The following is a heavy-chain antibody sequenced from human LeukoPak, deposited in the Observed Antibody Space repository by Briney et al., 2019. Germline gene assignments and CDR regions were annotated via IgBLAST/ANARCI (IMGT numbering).Heavy chain of an antibody. CDR1: GGSISSYY. Sequence: SETLSLTCTVSGGSISSYYWSWIRQPPGKGLEWIGYIYYSGSTNYNPSLKSRVTISVDTSKNQFSLKLSSVTAAGTAVYYCARVLWGIAAAGTGYYYGMDVWGQGTTVTVSS. D-gene: IGHD6-13*01. J-gene: IGHJ6*02. V-gene: IGHV4-59*01. CDR3: ARVLWGIAAAGTGYYYGMDV. CDR2: IYYSGST.